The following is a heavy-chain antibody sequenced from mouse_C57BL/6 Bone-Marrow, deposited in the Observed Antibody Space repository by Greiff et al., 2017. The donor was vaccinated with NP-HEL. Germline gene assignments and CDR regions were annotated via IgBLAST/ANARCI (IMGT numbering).Heavy chain of an antibody. J-gene: IGHJ3*01. CDR2: IYPRSGNT. D-gene: IGHD2-1*01. CDR3: ARGGGNYGFAY. CDR1: GYTFTSYG. Sequence: QVQLKQSGAELARPGASVKLSCKASGYTFTSYGISWVKQRTGQGLEWIGEIYPRSGNTYYNEKFKGKATLTADKSSSTAYMELRSLTSEDSAVDFCARGGGNYGFAYWGQGTLVTVSA. V-gene: IGHV1-81*01.